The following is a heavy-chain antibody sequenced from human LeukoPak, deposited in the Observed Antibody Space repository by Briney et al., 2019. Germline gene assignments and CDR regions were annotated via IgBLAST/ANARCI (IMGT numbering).Heavy chain of an antibody. D-gene: IGHD3-16*01. Sequence: ASVKVSCKASGYMFSDYYMHWVRQAPGQGLEWMGWLNPSSGGTDYTQRFQGRVTMTRDTSISTAYMELSRLTSDDTAVYFCARGRGQVAVSWVDYWGQGTLVTVSS. CDR2: LNPSSGGT. CDR1: GYMFSDYY. J-gene: IGHJ4*02. CDR3: ARGRGQVAVSWVDY. V-gene: IGHV1-2*02.